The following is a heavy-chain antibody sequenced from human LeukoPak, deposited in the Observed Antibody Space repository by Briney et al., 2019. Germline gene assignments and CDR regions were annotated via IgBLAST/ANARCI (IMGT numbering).Heavy chain of an antibody. CDR1: AYTFTNYD. Sequence: RASVKVSCKASAYTFTNYDTSWVRQAPGQGLEWMGIINPSGGSTSYAQKFQGRVTMTRDTSTSTVYMELSSLRSEDTAVYYCARDYDYGDYVDYWGQGTLVTVSS. D-gene: IGHD4-17*01. J-gene: IGHJ4*02. CDR3: ARDYDYGDYVDY. CDR2: INPSGGST. V-gene: IGHV1-46*01.